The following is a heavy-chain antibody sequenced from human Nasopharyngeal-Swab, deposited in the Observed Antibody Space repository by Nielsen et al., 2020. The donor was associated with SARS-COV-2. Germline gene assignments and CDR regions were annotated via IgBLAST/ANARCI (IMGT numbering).Heavy chain of an antibody. CDR3: AKDQGEHFWSGYWGFDY. J-gene: IGHJ4*02. CDR2: ISGSGGST. D-gene: IGHD3-3*02. Sequence: GESLKISCAASGFTFSSYAMSWVRQAPGKGLEWVSAISGSGGSTYYADSVKGRFTISRDNSKNTLYLQMNSLRAEDTAVYYCAKDQGEHFWSGYWGFDYWGQGTLVTVSS. CDR1: GFTFSSYA. V-gene: IGHV3-23*01.